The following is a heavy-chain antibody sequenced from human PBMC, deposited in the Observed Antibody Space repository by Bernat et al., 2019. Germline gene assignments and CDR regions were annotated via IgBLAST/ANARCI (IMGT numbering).Heavy chain of an antibody. V-gene: IGHV3-53*01. D-gene: IGHD6-19*01. CDR2: IYSGGST. CDR1: GFTVSSNY. Sequence: EVQLVESGGGLIQPGGSLRLSCAASGFTVSSNYMSWVRQAPGKGLEWVSVIYSGGSTYYADSVKGRFTISRDNAKNSLYLQMNSLRDEDTAVYYCARDQVAGTGWFDPWGQGTLVTVSS. CDR3: ARDQVAGTGWFDP. J-gene: IGHJ5*02.